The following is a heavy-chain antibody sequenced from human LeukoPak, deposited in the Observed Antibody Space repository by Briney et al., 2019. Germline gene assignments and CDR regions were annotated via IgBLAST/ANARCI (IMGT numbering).Heavy chain of an antibody. V-gene: IGHV3-23*01. CDR2: FSAADGSA. CDR3: AKARIAAAGTGAFDV. Sequence: GGSLRLSCAASGFTVSSYGMTWVRLAPGKGLEWVSAFSAADGSAQYAESVKGRFTISRDNSKNSLYLQMNSLRDEDTAVYYCAKARIAAAGTGAFDVWGQGTMVTVSS. J-gene: IGHJ3*01. D-gene: IGHD6-13*01. CDR1: GFTVSSYG.